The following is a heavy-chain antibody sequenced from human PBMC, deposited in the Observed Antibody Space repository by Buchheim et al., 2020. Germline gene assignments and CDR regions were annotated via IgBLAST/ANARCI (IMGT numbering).Heavy chain of an antibody. CDR3: ATRERHYYDFWSGDLYGMDV. J-gene: IGHJ6*02. D-gene: IGHD3-3*01. V-gene: IGHV1-2*02. Sequence: QVQLVQSGAEVKKPGASVKVSCKASGYTFTGYYMHWVRQAPGQGLEWMGWINPNSGGTNYAQKCQGRVTMTRDTSRSTSDMKLSRLRSDNTAVYYCATRERHYYDFWSGDLYGMDVWGQGTT. CDR1: GYTFTGYY. CDR2: INPNSGGT.